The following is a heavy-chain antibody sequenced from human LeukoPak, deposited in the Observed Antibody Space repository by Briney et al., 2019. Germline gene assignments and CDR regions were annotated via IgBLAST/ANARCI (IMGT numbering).Heavy chain of an antibody. V-gene: IGHV3-30*02. CDR3: ARGGHYGSSFDY. J-gene: IGHJ4*02. Sequence: GSLRLSCAASGFTFSGYGMHWVRQAPDKGLEWVAFIRHDGSKEYYGDSVKGRFTISRDDSKNTLYLQMNSLGAEDTAVYYCARGGHYGSSFDYWGQGTLVTVSS. CDR2: IRHDGSKE. D-gene: IGHD4-17*01. CDR1: GFTFSGYG.